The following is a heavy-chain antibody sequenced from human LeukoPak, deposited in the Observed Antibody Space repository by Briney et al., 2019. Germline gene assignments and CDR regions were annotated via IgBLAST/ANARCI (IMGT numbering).Heavy chain of an antibody. V-gene: IGHV1-2*02. CDR1: GYIFTGYY. Sequence: GASVKVSCKASGYIFTGYYMHWVRQAPGQGLEWMGWINPNSGGTNYAQKFQGRVTMTRDTSISTAYMELSSLRSDDTAVYYCAREEYGDRRYSNWGQGTLVTVSS. J-gene: IGHJ4*02. CDR3: AREEYGDRRYSN. CDR2: INPNSGGT. D-gene: IGHD4-17*01.